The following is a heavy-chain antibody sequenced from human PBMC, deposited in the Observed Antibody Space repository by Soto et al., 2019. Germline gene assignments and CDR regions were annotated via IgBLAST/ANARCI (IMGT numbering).Heavy chain of an antibody. CDR2: ISYDGSNK. CDR3: ARGVATILEYGRWWGIFDY. Sequence: GGSLRLSCAASGFTFSSYAMHWVRQAPGKGLEWVAVISYDGSNKYYADSVKGRFTISRDNSKNTLYLQMNSLRAEDTAVYYCARGVATILEYGRWWGIFDYWGQGTLVTVSS. CDR1: GFTFSSYA. J-gene: IGHJ4*02. V-gene: IGHV3-30-3*01. D-gene: IGHD5-12*01.